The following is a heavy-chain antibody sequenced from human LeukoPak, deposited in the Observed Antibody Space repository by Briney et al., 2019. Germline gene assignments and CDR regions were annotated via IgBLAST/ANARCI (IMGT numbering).Heavy chain of an antibody. J-gene: IGHJ6*03. CDR3: ARERCISTSCYPHYYYYMDV. CDR2: IYTSGST. Sequence: SETLSLTCTVSGGSISSGSYYWSWIRQPAGKGLEWIGRIYTSGSTNYSPSLKSRVTISLDTSKNQFSLKLSSVTAADTAVYYCARERCISTSCYPHYYYYMDVWGKGTTVTVSS. D-gene: IGHD2-2*01. V-gene: IGHV4-61*02. CDR1: GGSISSGSYY.